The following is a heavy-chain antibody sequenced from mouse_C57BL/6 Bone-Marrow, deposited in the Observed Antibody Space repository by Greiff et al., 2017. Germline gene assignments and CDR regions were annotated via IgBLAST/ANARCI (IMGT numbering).Heavy chain of an antibody. Sequence: VQLQQPGAELVKPGASVKMSCKASGYTFTSYWITWVKQRPGQGLEWIGDIYPGSGSTNYNEKFKSKATLTVDTSSSTAYMQLSSLTSEDSAVYYCARKDYSSYYFDYWGQGTTLTVSS. J-gene: IGHJ2*01. CDR2: IYPGSGST. CDR3: ARKDYSSYYFDY. V-gene: IGHV1-55*01. CDR1: GYTFTSYW. D-gene: IGHD1-1*01.